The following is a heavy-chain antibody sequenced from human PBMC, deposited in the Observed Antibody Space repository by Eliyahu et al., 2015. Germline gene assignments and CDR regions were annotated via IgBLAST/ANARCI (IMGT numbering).Heavy chain of an antibody. Sequence: QLQLQESGSGLVKPSQTLSLTCXVSXXSISSGXYXWSWIRQPPGKGLEWIGYIYHSGGTYYNPXLKSRVTISVDRSKNQFSLKLSSVTAADTAVYYCARGYYDSSGTPNAFDIWGQGTMVTVSS. D-gene: IGHD3-22*01. V-gene: IGHV4-30-2*01. CDR3: ARGYYDSSGTPNAFDI. CDR2: IYHSGGT. CDR1: XXSISSGXYX. J-gene: IGHJ3*02.